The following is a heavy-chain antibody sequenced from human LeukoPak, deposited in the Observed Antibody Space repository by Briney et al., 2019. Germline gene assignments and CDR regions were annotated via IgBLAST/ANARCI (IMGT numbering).Heavy chain of an antibody. V-gene: IGHV1-18*01. CDR3: ARVRGVIIYYGMDV. CDR2: ISAYNGNT. CDR1: GYTFTSYG. D-gene: IGHD3-10*01. J-gene: IGHJ6*02. Sequence: ASVKVSCKASGYTFTSYGISWVRQAPGQGLEWMGWISAYNGNTNYAQKLQGRVTMTTDTSTSTAYMELRSLRSDDTAVYYCARVRGVIIYYGMDVWGQGTTVTVSS.